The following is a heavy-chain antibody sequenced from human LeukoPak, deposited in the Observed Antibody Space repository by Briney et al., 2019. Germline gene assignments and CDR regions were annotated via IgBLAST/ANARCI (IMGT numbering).Heavy chain of an antibody. CDR3: ARHRVQLWFDAFDI. CDR1: GFTFSDTW. CDR2: IRSDGSDT. D-gene: IGHD5-18*01. Sequence: QTGGSLRLSCAASGFTFSDTWMHWVRQAPGKGLVWVSRIRSDGSDTRYAESVKGRFTISRDNAKNTLYLQMNSLRAEDTAVYYCARHRVQLWFDAFDIWGQGTMVTVSS. J-gene: IGHJ3*02. V-gene: IGHV3-74*01.